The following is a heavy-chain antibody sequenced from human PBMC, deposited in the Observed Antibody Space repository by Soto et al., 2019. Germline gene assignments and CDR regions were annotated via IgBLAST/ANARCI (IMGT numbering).Heavy chain of an antibody. D-gene: IGHD1-26*01. Sequence: QVQLVESGGGVVQPGRSLRLSCAASGFTFSNYGIHWVRQAPGKGLEWVAVISYDGSNPDYADSVKGRFTISRDNSKNTLYLQMNSLRAEDTAVYYCAKDRSSGNYFDYFDYWGHGTLVTVSS. CDR3: AKDRSSGNYFDYFDY. CDR1: GFTFSNYG. V-gene: IGHV3-30*18. J-gene: IGHJ4*01. CDR2: ISYDGSNP.